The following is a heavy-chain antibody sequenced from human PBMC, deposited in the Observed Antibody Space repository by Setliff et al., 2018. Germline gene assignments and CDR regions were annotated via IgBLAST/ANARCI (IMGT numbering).Heavy chain of an antibody. J-gene: IGHJ4*02. D-gene: IGHD5-12*01. Sequence: PSETLSLTCNVSADSISSSYDYWAWIRQPPGKGLEWIGSIYNRVSTYYNPSLKSRVSISVDTSKNQFSLKLSSVTAADTAVYYCARLGYRGDLDYWGQGTLVTVSS. CDR3: ARLGYRGDLDY. CDR2: IYNRVST. V-gene: IGHV4-39*01. CDR1: ADSISSSYDY.